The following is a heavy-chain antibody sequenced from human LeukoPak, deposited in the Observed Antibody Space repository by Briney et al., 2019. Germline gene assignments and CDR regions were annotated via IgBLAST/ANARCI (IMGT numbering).Heavy chain of an antibody. CDR2: IYYSGST. CDR1: GFTFSNYSMN. D-gene: IGHD6-13*01. V-gene: IGHV4-39*01. Sequence: PGGSLRLSCAASGFTFSNYSMNWVRQAPGKGLEWIGSIYYSGSTYYNPSLKSRVTISVDTSKNQFSLKLSSVTAADTAVYYCARRAAAGIWTYYFDYWGQGTLVTVSS. J-gene: IGHJ4*02. CDR3: ARRAAAGIWTYYFDY.